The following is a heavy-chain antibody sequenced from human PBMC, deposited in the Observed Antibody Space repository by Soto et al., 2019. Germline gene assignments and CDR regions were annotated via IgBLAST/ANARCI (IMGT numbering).Heavy chain of an antibody. Sequence: TSETLSLTCTVSGGSLSSYYLSWIRQPPGKGLEWIGYIYYSGSTNYNPSLKSRVTISVDTSKNQFSLKLSSVTAADTAVYYCARVWGGAFDIWGQGTMVTVSS. D-gene: IGHD3-10*01. CDR1: GGSLSSYY. CDR3: ARVWGGAFDI. CDR2: IYYSGST. J-gene: IGHJ3*02. V-gene: IGHV4-59*01.